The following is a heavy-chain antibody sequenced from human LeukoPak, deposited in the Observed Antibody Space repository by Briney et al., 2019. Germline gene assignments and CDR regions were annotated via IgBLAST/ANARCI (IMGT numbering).Heavy chain of an antibody. V-gene: IGHV4-34*01. CDR1: GGSFSGYY. CDR2: INHSGST. J-gene: IGHJ4*02. D-gene: IGHD3-22*01. CDR3: ARLGDYYDTSGYLSY. Sequence: PSETLSLTCAVYGGSFSGYYWSWIRQPPGKGLEWIGEINHSGSTNYNPSLKSRVTISVDTSKNQFSLKLSSVTAADTAVYYCARLGDYYDTSGYLSYWGQGTLVTVSS.